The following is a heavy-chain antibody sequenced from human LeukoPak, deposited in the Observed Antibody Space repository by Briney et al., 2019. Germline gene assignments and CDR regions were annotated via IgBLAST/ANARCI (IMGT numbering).Heavy chain of an antibody. CDR2: ISRGADT. Sequence: PGGSLRLSCAASGFDVMTNYMSWVRQAPGEGLEWVSVISRGADTYYADSVKGRFIIYRDSSTNTVYLQMDRLRAEDTAAYFCVKETPGTTMYYWGQGTLVTVSS. CDR1: GFDVMTNY. J-gene: IGHJ4*02. CDR3: VKETPGTTMYY. D-gene: IGHD4-11*01. V-gene: IGHV3-66*01.